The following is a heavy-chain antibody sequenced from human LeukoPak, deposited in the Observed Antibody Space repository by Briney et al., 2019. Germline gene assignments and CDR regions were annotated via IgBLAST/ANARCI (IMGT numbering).Heavy chain of an antibody. CDR2: IIPIFGTA. V-gene: IGHV1-69*13. CDR3: AREVEDCSGGSCYSRGAFDI. Sequence: GAAVKVSCKASGGTFSSYAISWVRQSPGQGLEWMGGIIPIFGTANYAQKFQGRVTITADESTSTAYMELSSLRSEDTAVYYCAREVEDCSGGSCYSRGAFDIWGQGTMVTVSS. J-gene: IGHJ3*02. CDR1: GGTFSSYA. D-gene: IGHD2-15*01.